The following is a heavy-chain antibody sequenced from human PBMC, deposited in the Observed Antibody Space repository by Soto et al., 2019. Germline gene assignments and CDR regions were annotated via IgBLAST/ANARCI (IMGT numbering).Heavy chain of an antibody. V-gene: IGHV2-5*02. J-gene: IGHJ4*02. D-gene: IGHD5-12*01. CDR3: THIVVASLGYYFDY. Sequence: QITLKESGPTLVKPTQTLTLTCTFSGFSLSSTRMAVGWIRQPPGKALEWLALIYWDDDKRYSPFLKSRLTNTKDTSKNQVVLTMSNMDTVDTARYYCTHIVVASLGYYFDYWGQGTLVTVSS. CDR2: IYWDDDK. CDR1: GFSLSSTRMA.